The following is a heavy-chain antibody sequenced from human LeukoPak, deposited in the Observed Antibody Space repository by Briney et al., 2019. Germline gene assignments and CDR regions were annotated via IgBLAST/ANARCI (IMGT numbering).Heavy chain of an antibody. CDR3: ARGGEGPRLAGSF. V-gene: IGHV1-46*01. J-gene: IGHJ4*02. D-gene: IGHD6-19*01. CDR1: GYTFTGYY. CDR2: INPSGGST. Sequence: ASVKVSCKAYGYTFTGYYMHWVRQAPGQGPEWMGMINPSGGSTTYAQRFQGRVTMTRDMSTSTVFMELSSLRSEDTAVYYCARGGEGPRLAGSFWGQGTLVTVSS.